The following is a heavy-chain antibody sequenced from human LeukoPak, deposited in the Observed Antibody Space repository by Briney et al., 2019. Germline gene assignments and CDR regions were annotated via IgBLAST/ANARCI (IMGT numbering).Heavy chain of an antibody. CDR2: VFYNGAT. Sequence: SETLSLTCIVSGGSISSSIYYWAWVRQPPGKGLEWIGTVFYNGATQYSPSLRSRVTISRDTSKNQISLNLSSVTAADTAVYYCARIDYSALSHAFDIWGQGTTVTVS. CDR1: GGSISSSIYY. CDR3: ARIDYSALSHAFDI. D-gene: IGHD4/OR15-4a*01. J-gene: IGHJ3*02. V-gene: IGHV4-39*07.